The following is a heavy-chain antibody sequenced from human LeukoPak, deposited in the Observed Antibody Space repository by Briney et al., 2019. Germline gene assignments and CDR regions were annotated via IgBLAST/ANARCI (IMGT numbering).Heavy chain of an antibody. CDR3: AKDGIAVAGTSAWY. V-gene: IGHV3-23*01. CDR2: ISDSGDST. Sequence: GGSLRLSCAASGFTFSSYGMTWVRQAPGRGLEWVSGISDSGDSTYYADSVKGRSTISRDNSKSKVYLQMNSLRAEDTAVYYCAKDGIAVAGTSAWYWGQGTQVTVSS. D-gene: IGHD6-19*01. J-gene: IGHJ4*02. CDR1: GFTFSSYG.